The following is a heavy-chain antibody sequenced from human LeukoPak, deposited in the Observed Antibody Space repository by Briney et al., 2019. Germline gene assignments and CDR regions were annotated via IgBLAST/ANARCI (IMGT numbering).Heavy chain of an antibody. V-gene: IGHV4-31*03. J-gene: IGHJ2*01. D-gene: IGHD3-10*01. Sequence: SETLSLTCTVSGGSISSGGYYWSWIRQHPGKGLEWIGYIYYSGSTYYNPSLKSRVTISVDTSKNQFSLKLSSVTAADTAVYYCARLRSYYGSALVSPHYWYFDLWGRGTLVTVSS. CDR1: GGSISSGGYY. CDR3: ARLRSYYGSALVSPHYWYFDL. CDR2: IYYSGST.